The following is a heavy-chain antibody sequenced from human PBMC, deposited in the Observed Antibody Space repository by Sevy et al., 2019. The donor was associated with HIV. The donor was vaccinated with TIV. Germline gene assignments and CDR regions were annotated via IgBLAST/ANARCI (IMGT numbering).Heavy chain of an antibody. V-gene: IGHV3-23*01. D-gene: IGHD3-22*01. CDR2: ISGSGGST. Sequence: GGSLRLSCAASGFTFSSYAMSWVRQAPGKGLEWVSAISGSGGSTYYADSVKGRFTISRDNSKNTLYLQMNSLRAEDTAVYYRAKESLDNGIVGQFDYWGQGTLVTVSS. CDR1: GFTFSSYA. CDR3: AKESLDNGIVGQFDY. J-gene: IGHJ4*02.